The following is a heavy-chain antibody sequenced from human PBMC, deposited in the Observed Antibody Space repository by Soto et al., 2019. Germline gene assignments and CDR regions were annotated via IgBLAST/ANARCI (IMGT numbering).Heavy chain of an antibody. Sequence: EVQLLESGGGLVQPGGSLRLSCAASGFTFSNYAMSWVRQAPGKGLEWVSAISGSGGGTYYADSVKGRFTISRDNSRNTLYLQMNSLRADDTALYYCAKDRVVAAAVVWYFDYWGQGTLVTVSS. D-gene: IGHD2-15*01. J-gene: IGHJ4*02. CDR1: GFTFSNYA. CDR2: ISGSGGGT. V-gene: IGHV3-23*01. CDR3: AKDRVVAAAVVWYFDY.